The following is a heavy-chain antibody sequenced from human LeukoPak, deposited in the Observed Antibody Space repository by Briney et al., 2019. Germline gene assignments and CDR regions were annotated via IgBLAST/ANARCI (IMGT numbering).Heavy chain of an antibody. CDR3: ARTYSNLDY. CDR2: IYYSGST. D-gene: IGHD4-11*01. J-gene: IGHJ4*02. V-gene: IGHV4-59*01. CDR1: GGSISSYY. Sequence: SETLSFTCTVSGGSISSYYWSWIRQPPGKGLEWIGYIYYSGSTNYNPSLKSRVTISVDTSKNQFSLKLSSVTAADTAVYYCARTYSNLDYWGQGTLVTVSS.